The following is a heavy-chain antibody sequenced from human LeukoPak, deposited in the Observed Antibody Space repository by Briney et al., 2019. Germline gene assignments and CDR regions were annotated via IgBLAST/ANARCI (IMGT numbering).Heavy chain of an antibody. CDR2: IYYSGST. CDR1: GGSLSSCSYY. Sequence: PSETLSLTCTVSGGSLSSCSYYWRWVRQPPGKGLEWLGYIYYSGSTHYNPSLQSRVTISVDTSKNQFSLKLRSVTAADTVGYDCARNGCGHLWVIITVVGVIVRSPRFDHWGQGTL. J-gene: IGHJ4*02. CDR3: ARNGCGHLWVIITVVGVIVRSPRFDH. V-gene: IGHV4-61*01. D-gene: IGHD3-16*02.